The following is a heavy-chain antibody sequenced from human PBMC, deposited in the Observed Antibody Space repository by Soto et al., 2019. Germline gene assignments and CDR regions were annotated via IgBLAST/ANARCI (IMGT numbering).Heavy chain of an antibody. D-gene: IGHD1-26*01. V-gene: IGHV4-31*03. CDR3: ARDEAPSGVFGLGY. Sequence: QVQLQESGPGLVKPSQTLSLTCTVSGDSISSGGYYWSWIRQHPGKGLEWIGYIYYTGSTYYNPSLKSRVTISVDTSNNQFSLNLNSVTAADTAVYYCARDEAPSGVFGLGYWGQGTLVTVSS. CDR2: IYYTGST. CDR1: GDSISSGGYY. J-gene: IGHJ4*02.